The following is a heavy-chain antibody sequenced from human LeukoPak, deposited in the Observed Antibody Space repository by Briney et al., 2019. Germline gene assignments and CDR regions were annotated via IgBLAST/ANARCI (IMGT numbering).Heavy chain of an antibody. CDR3: ARARYCSGGSCHRSERWIFDP. Sequence: SETLSLTCTVSGYSISSGYYWGWIRQPPGKGLEWIGSIYHSGSTYYNPSLKSRVTISVDTSKNQFSLKLSSVTAADTAVYYCARARYCSGGSCHRSERWIFDPWGQGTLVTVSS. CDR1: GYSISSGYY. D-gene: IGHD2-15*01. CDR2: IYHSGST. V-gene: IGHV4-38-2*02. J-gene: IGHJ5*02.